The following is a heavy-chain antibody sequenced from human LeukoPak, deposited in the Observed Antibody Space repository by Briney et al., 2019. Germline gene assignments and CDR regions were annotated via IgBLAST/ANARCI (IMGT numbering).Heavy chain of an antibody. Sequence: GGPLRLSCAASGFTFSSYEMNWVRQAPGKGLEWVSYISSSGSTIHYADSVKGRFTISRDNAKNSLYLQMNSLRAEDTAVYYCARDGYNYGLPHGMDVWGQGTTVTVSS. D-gene: IGHD5-24*01. CDR2: ISSSGSTI. V-gene: IGHV3-48*03. J-gene: IGHJ6*02. CDR3: ARDGYNYGLPHGMDV. CDR1: GFTFSSYE.